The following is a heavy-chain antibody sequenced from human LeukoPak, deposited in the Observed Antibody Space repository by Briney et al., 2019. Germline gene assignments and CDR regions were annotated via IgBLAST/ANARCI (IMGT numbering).Heavy chain of an antibody. CDR1: GYTLTELS. Sequence: ASVKVSCKVSGYTLTELSMHWVRQAPGKGLEWMGGFDPEDGETIYAQKFQGRVTMTEDTSTGTAYMELSSLRSEDTAVYYCATVRWVKKLERLPPFDYWGQGTLVTVSS. CDR3: ATVRWVKKLERLPPFDY. D-gene: IGHD1-1*01. J-gene: IGHJ4*02. CDR2: FDPEDGET. V-gene: IGHV1-24*01.